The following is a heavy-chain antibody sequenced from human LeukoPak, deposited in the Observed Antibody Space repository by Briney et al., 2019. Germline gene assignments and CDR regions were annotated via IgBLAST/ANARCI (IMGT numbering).Heavy chain of an antibody. J-gene: IGHJ4*02. Sequence: PGRSLRLSCAASGFTFSSYGMHWVRQAPGKGLEWVAVIWCDGSNKYYADSVKGRFTISRDNSKNTLYLQMNSLRAEDTAVYYCARESQIVVVVAATRGGFDYWGQGTLVTVSS. CDR2: IWCDGSNK. D-gene: IGHD2-15*01. CDR1: GFTFSSYG. CDR3: ARESQIVVVVAATRGGFDY. V-gene: IGHV3-33*01.